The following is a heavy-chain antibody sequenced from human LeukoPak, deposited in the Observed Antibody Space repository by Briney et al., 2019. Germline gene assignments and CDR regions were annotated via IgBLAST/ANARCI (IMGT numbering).Heavy chain of an antibody. J-gene: IGHJ5*02. D-gene: IGHD6-13*01. V-gene: IGHV5-51*01. CDR1: GYSFTSYW. CDR3: ARRAIAAAVDWFDP. CDR2: IYPGDSDT. Sequence: RPGESLKISCKGSGYSFTSYWIGWVRQVPGKGLEWMGIIYPGDSDTRYSPSFQGQVTISADKSISTAYLQWSSLKASDTAMYYCARRAIAAAVDWFDPWGQGTLVTVSS.